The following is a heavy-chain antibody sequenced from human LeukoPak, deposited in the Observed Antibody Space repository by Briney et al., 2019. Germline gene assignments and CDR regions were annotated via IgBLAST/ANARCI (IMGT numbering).Heavy chain of an antibody. CDR3: AREYRDYITGGYHLEH. CDR2: VYSSGGT. CDR1: GGSISGYF. J-gene: IGHJ1*01. Sequence: SETLSLTCTVSGGSISGYFWGWIRQPAGKGLEWIGRVYSSGGTDYNPSLTGRVTMSLDTSRNQFSLKLFSVTAADAAVYYCAREYRDYITGGYHLEHWGQGNLVTVSS. D-gene: IGHD2-8*02. V-gene: IGHV4-4*07.